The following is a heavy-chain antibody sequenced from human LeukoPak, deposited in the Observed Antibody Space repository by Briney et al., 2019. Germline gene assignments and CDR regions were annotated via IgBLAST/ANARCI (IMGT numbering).Heavy chain of an antibody. CDR3: ARDHRYCSGGSCYQWFDP. CDR2: ISYDGSNK. D-gene: IGHD2-15*01. CDR1: GFTFSSYA. J-gene: IGHJ5*02. Sequence: GGPLRLSCAASGFTFSSYAMHWVRQAPGKGLEWVAVISYDGSNKYYADSVKGRFTISRDNSKNTLYLQMNSLRAEDTAVYYCARDHRYCSGGSCYQWFDPWGQGTLVTVSS. V-gene: IGHV3-30-3*01.